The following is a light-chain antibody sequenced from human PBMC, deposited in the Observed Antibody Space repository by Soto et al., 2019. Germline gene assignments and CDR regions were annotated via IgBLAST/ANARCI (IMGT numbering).Light chain of an antibody. V-gene: IGLV2-14*01. CDR1: SSDVGYFDH. Sequence: QSVLTQPASVSASPGQSITISCTGTSSDVGYFDHVSWYQQHPGKAPQLMIYEVFNRPSGVSTRFSGSKSGNTASLTISGLQPEDEADYYCTSYTSSSTLVFGGGTKLTVL. CDR2: EVF. CDR3: TSYTSSSTLV. J-gene: IGLJ2*01.